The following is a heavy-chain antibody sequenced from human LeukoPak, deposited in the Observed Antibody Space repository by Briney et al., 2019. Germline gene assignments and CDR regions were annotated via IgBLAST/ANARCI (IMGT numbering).Heavy chain of an antibody. V-gene: IGHV3-49*03. CDR2: VRSKAYGGTT. CDR1: GFSFGDYA. CDR3: TRAGWELIEVGFDY. Sequence: GGSLRLSCTTSGFSFGDYAMSWFRQAPGKGLEWVGFVRSKAYGGTTEYAASVRGRFTISRDESKSIAYLQMNSLKTEDTAVYYCTRAGWELIEVGFDYWGQGTLVTVSS. D-gene: IGHD1-26*01. J-gene: IGHJ4*02.